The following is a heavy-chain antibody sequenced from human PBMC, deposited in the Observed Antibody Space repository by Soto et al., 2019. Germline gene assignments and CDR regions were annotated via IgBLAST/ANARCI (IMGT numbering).Heavy chain of an antibody. V-gene: IGHV1-69*02. CDR2: VIPIIGIA. D-gene: IGHD2-21*02. CDR1: GGTFSSYT. CDR3: ARDDGLAYCGGDCYS. J-gene: IGHJ4*02. Sequence: QVQLVQSGAEVKKPGSSVKVSCKASGGTFSSYTISWVRQAPGQGLEWMGRVIPIIGIANYAQKFQGRVTITADKSTRTAYMELSSLRSEDTAVYYCARDDGLAYCGGDCYSWGQGTLVTVSS.